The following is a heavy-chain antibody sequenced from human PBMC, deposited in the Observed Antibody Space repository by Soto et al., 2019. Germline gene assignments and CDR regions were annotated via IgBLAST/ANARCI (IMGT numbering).Heavy chain of an antibody. CDR2: IYSGGST. CDR1: GFTVRSNY. V-gene: IGHV3-53*01. CDR3: AILVVTMVRGVREYSYGMGV. Sequence: PGGSLRLSCAASGFTVRSNYMSWVRQAPGKGLDWVSVIYSGGSTYYADSVKGRFTISRDNSKNTLYLQMNSLRAEDTAVYYCAILVVTMVRGVREYSYGMGVSGQGTTGTVSS. J-gene: IGHJ6*02. D-gene: IGHD3-10*01.